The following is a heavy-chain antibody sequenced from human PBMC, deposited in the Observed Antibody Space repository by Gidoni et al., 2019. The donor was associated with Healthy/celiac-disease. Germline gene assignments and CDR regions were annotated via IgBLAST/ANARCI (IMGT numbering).Heavy chain of an antibody. CDR1: GGSISSYY. Sequence: QVQLQESGPGLVKPSETLSLTCTVSGGSISSYYWSWIRRPPGKGLEWIGYIYYSGSTNYNPSLKSRVTISVDTSKNQFSLKLSSVTAADTAVYYCARVMIVVVNQRGAWYFDLWGRGTLVTVSS. CDR3: ARVMIVVVNQRGAWYFDL. D-gene: IGHD3-22*01. V-gene: IGHV4-59*01. CDR2: IYYSGST. J-gene: IGHJ2*01.